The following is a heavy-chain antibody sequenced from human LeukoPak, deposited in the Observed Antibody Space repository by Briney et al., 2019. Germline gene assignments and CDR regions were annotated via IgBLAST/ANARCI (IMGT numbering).Heavy chain of an antibody. V-gene: IGHV7-4-1*01. Sequence: GASVKVSCKTSGYTFTHYAMNWVRQAPGQGLQWMGWINTNTGIPTYARAFRGRFVFSMDTSVGAAYLQIDSLMPEDTAVYYCARGRYCTSATCNFFDFRGQGTPVTVSS. D-gene: IGHD2-8*01. J-gene: IGHJ4*02. CDR1: GYTFTHYA. CDR3: ARGRYCTSATCNFFDF. CDR2: INTNTGIP.